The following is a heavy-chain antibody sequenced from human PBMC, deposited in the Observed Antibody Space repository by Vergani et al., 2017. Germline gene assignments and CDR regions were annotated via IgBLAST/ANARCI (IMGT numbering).Heavy chain of an antibody. CDR3: ARGRGKKMRELLPSGFDY. J-gene: IGHJ4*02. CDR2: INHSGST. V-gene: IGHV4-34*01. D-gene: IGHD1-26*01. CDR1: GGSFSGYY. Sequence: QVQLQQWGAGPLKPSETLSLTCAVYGGSFSGYYWSWIRQPPGKGLEWIGEINHSGSTNYNPSLKSRVTISVDTSKNQFSLKLSSVTAADTAVYYCARGRGKKMRELLPSGFDYWGQGTLVTVSS.